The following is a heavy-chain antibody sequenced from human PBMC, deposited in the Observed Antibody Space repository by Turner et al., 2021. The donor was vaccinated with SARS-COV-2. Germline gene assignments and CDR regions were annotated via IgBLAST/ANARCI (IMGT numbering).Heavy chain of an antibody. Sequence: HVQLVQSGAEVKKPGASVKVSCKISGYTLTELSMYWVRQAPGKGLEWMGGFDPEDGETIYAQNFQGRVTMTEDTSTDTAYMELSSLRSEDTAVYFCATGYQLRVNWFDPWGQGTLVTVSS. V-gene: IGHV1-24*01. CDR1: GYTLTELS. D-gene: IGHD2-2*01. CDR3: ATGYQLRVNWFDP. CDR2: FDPEDGET. J-gene: IGHJ5*02.